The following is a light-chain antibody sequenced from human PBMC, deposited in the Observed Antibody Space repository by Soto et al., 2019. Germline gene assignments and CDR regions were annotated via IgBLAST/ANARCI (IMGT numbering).Light chain of an antibody. J-gene: IGKJ1*01. V-gene: IGKV3-20*01. CDR1: QSVSSSY. CDR2: GAS. CDR3: QQYDTSPT. Sequence: EIVLTQSPGTLSLSAGERATLSCRASQSVSSSYLAWYQQKPGQAPTVLIYGASSRATGIPDRFSGSGSGTDFTLTISRLEPEDFAVYYCQQYDTSPTFGQGTKVEIK.